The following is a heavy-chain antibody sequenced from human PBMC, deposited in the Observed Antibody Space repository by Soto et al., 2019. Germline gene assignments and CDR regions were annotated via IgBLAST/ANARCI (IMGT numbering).Heavy chain of an antibody. CDR2: ISAYNGNT. Sequence: ASVKVSCKASGYTFTSYGISWVRQAPGQGLEWMGWISAYNGNTNYAQKLQGRVTMTTDTSTSTAYMELRSLRSDDTAVYYCARDHRPGYCSGGGCCSFLVYYCDIDVWGQGTTVTVSS. CDR3: ARDHRPGYCSGGGCCSFLVYYCDIDV. CDR1: GYTFTSYG. J-gene: IGHJ6*02. V-gene: IGHV1-18*01. D-gene: IGHD2-15*01.